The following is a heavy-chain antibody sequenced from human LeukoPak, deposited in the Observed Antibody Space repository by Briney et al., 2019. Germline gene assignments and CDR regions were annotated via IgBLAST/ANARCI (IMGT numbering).Heavy chain of an antibody. CDR2: TYYRSKWYN. J-gene: IGHJ6*02. CDR1: GDSVSSNSAA. V-gene: IGHV6-1*01. Sequence: SQTLPLTCAISGDSVSSNSAAWNWIRQSPSRGLEWLGRTYYRSKWYNDYAVSVKSRITINPDTSKNQFSLQLNSVTPEDTAVYYCARDAADSSGYYYHYYYYGMDVWGQGTTVTVSS. CDR3: ARDAADSSGYYYHYYYYGMDV. D-gene: IGHD3-22*01.